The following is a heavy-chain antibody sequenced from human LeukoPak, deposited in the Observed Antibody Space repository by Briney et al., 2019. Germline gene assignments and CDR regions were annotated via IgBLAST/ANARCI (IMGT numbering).Heavy chain of an antibody. J-gene: IGHJ3*02. D-gene: IGHD6-13*01. Sequence: PGGSLRLSCAASGFTFSSYWMSWVRQAPGKGLEWVSYISSSGTTIYYADSVKGRFTISRDNAKNSLYLQMNGLRAEDTAVYYCTRDYSSSSGKHAFDIWGQGTMVTVSS. V-gene: IGHV3-48*01. CDR1: GFTFSSYW. CDR2: ISSSGTTI. CDR3: TRDYSSSSGKHAFDI.